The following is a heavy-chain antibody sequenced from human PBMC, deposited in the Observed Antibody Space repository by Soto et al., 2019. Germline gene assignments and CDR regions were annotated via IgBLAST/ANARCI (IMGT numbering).Heavy chain of an antibody. J-gene: IGHJ4*02. Sequence: GGSLRLSCAASGSTFDDYAMHWVRQAPGKGLEWVSGISWNSGSIGYADSVKGRFTISRDNAKNSLYLQMNSLRAEDTALYYCAKGAYSSGWHSFDYWGQGTLVTVSS. CDR1: GSTFDDYA. D-gene: IGHD6-19*01. CDR3: AKGAYSSGWHSFDY. V-gene: IGHV3-9*01. CDR2: ISWNSGSI.